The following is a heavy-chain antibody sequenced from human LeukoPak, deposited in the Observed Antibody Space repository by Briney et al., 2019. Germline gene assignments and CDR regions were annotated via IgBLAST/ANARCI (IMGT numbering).Heavy chain of an antibody. D-gene: IGHD6-19*01. CDR3: ARTSAVAGAYYFDY. CDR2: INHSGST. Sequence: TSETLSLTCAVYGGSFSGYCWSWIRQPPGKGLEWIGEINHSGSTNYNPSLKSRVTISVDTPKNQFSLKLSSVTAADTAVYYCARTSAVAGAYYFDYWGQGTLVTVSS. J-gene: IGHJ4*02. CDR1: GGSFSGYC. V-gene: IGHV4-34*01.